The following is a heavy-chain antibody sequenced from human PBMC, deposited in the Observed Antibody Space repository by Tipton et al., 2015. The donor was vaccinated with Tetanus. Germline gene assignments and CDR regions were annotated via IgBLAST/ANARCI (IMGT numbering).Heavy chain of an antibody. Sequence: SLRLSCAASGFTFSSYWMSWVRQAPGKGLEWVASIKQDGRERYYVDSVKGRFTISRDSAKNSLSLQMNSLRADDTAVYYCVRRWFGTQYYFGMDVWGQGTTVTVSS. J-gene: IGHJ6*02. V-gene: IGHV3-7*01. CDR2: IKQDGRER. CDR3: VRRWFGTQYYFGMDV. D-gene: IGHD2/OR15-2a*01. CDR1: GFTFSSYW.